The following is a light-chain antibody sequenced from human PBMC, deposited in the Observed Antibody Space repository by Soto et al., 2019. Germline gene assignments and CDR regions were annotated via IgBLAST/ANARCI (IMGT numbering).Light chain of an antibody. J-gene: IGKJ2*01. CDR2: KAS. CDR3: QQYNSYSF. CDR1: QSISSW. V-gene: IGKV1-5*03. Sequence: DIQMTQSPSTLSASVGDRVTITCRASQSISSWLAWYQQKPGKAPKLLIYKASSLESGVPSRFSGSGSGIEFTLTISSLQPDDFATYYCQQYNSYSFFGQGTKLEIK.